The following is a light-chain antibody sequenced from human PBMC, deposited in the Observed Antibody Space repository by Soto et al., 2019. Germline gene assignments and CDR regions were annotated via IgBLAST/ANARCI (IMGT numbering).Light chain of an antibody. CDR1: TSNILRNY. CDR2: MND. V-gene: IGLV1-47*01. CDR3: GPWDSSLSAYV. Sequence: QSVLTQPPSASGNPGQRLTISCSGSTSNILRNYVYWYRQLPGTAPRLLISMNDQRPSGVPDRFSGSKSGTSATLGITGFQTGDEADYYCGPWDSSLSAYVFGTGTKVTVL. J-gene: IGLJ1*01.